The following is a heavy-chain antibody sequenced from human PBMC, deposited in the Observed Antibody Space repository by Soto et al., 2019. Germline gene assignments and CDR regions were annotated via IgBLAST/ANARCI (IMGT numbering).Heavy chain of an antibody. Sequence: SETLSLTCTVSGGSISSYYWSWIRQPPGKGLEWIGYIYYSGSTNYNPSLKSRVTISVDTSKNQFSLKLSSVTAVDTAVYYCARGGLLTTWEGWDWFDPWGQGTLVTVSS. J-gene: IGHJ5*02. CDR3: ARGGLLTTWEGWDWFDP. V-gene: IGHV4-59*01. CDR2: IYYSGST. CDR1: GGSISSYY. D-gene: IGHD4-4*01.